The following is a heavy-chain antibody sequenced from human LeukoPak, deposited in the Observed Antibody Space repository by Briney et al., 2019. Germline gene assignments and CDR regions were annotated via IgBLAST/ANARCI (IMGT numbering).Heavy chain of an antibody. V-gene: IGHV4-31*03. CDR2: IHYSGST. Sequence: SETLSLTCTVSGGPISSGGYYWSWIRQHLGKGLEWIGYIHYSGSTYYKPSLESRVTISVDTSKNQFSLRLSSVTAADTAIYYCVRDYSIGSTVAFDVWGQGTMVTVSS. D-gene: IGHD6-19*01. CDR3: VRDYSIGSTVAFDV. J-gene: IGHJ3*01. CDR1: GGPISSGGYY.